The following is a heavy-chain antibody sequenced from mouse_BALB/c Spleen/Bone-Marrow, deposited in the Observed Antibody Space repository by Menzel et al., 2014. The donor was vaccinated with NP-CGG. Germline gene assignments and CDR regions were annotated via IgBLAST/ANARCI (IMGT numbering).Heavy chain of an antibody. D-gene: IGHD1-3*01. Sequence: VQLQQSGAELVKPGASVKLSCSASGFNIKDTYMHWVKQRPEQGLEWIGRIDPANGNTKYDPKFQDKATITADTSSNTVDLQLSSLTFEDTAVYYCARQEFAIYWYFDVWVAGTTVTVSS. CDR1: GFNIKDTY. CDR3: ARQEFAIYWYFDV. V-gene: IGHV14-3*02. J-gene: IGHJ1*01. CDR2: IDPANGNT.